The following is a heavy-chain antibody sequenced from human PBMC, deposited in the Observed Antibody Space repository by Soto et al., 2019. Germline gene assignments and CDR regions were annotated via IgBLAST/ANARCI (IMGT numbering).Heavy chain of an antibody. CDR3: ARVRSFDSSGWRHFYYFDY. CDR1: GGSFSGDY. D-gene: IGHD6-19*01. V-gene: IGHV4-34*01. J-gene: IGHJ4*02. CDR2: INHSGST. Sequence: PSETLSLTCAVYGGSFSGDYWSWIRQPPGRGLEWIGEINHSGSTKYNPSLKSRVTISVDTSKNQFSLKLSSVTAADTAVYYCARVRSFDSSGWRHFYYFDYWGQGTLVTVSS.